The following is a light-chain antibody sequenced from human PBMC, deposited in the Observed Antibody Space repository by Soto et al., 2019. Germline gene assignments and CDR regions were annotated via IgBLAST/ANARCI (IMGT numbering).Light chain of an antibody. CDR1: QSVSSN. V-gene: IGKV3-20*01. CDR2: GTS. CDR3: QQYGSSPRT. Sequence: EIVLTQSPGTLSLSPGERATLSCRASQSVSSNLAWYQQKPGQAPRLLIYGTSNRATGIPDRFSGSGSGTDFSLTISSLEPGDLAVYYCQQYGSSPRTFGQGTMVDIK. J-gene: IGKJ1*01.